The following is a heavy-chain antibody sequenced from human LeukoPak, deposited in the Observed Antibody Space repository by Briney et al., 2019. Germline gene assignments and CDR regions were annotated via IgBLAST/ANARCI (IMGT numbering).Heavy chain of an antibody. Sequence: GRSLRLSCAASGFTFSTYAMHWVRQAPGKGLEWVAVISYDGSNKYYADSVKGRFTISRDNPENTLFLQMNSLKPEDTALCYCARDNYGGDYWGQGTLVTVSS. V-gene: IGHV3-30-3*01. J-gene: IGHJ4*02. CDR3: ARDNYGGDY. D-gene: IGHD4-23*01. CDR1: GFTFSTYA. CDR2: ISYDGSNK.